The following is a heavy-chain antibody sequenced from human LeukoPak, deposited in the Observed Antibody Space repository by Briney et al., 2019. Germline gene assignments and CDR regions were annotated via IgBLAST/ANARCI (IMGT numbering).Heavy chain of an antibody. CDR1: GYTFTSNY. V-gene: IGHV1-46*01. Sequence: ASVKVSCKASGYTFTSNYIHWVRQAPGQGLGWMGMIYPRDGSTSYAQKFQGRVTVTRDTFTSTVHMELSGLRSEDTAVYYCARDQEGFDYWGQGTLVTVSS. CDR2: IYPRDGST. J-gene: IGHJ4*02. CDR3: ARDQEGFDY.